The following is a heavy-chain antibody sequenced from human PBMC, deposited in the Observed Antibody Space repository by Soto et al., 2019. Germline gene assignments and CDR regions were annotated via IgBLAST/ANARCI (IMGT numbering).Heavy chain of an antibody. V-gene: IGHV3-23*01. Sequence: PAGSLRLSCPASGFTFSTYAMSCVRQAPGRGLEWVSAISASGGGTYYADSVKGRFTISRDNSTNTPYLQMNSLSDEDTAVYYGAKGYRPGDKAAVNNWFDHWGQGTLVTVSS. CDR3: AKGYRPGDKAAVNNWFDH. J-gene: IGHJ5*02. CDR1: GFTFSTYA. D-gene: IGHD6-13*01. CDR2: ISASGGGT.